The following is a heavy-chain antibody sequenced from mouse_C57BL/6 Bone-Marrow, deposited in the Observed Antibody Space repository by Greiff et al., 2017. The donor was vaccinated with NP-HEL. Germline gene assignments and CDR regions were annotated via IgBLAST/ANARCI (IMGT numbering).Heavy chain of an antibody. Sequence: VQVVESGAELARPGASVKLSCKASGYTFTSYGISWVKQRTGQGLEWIGEIYPRSGNTYYNEKFKGKATLTADKSSSTAYLELRSLTSEDSAVYFCARSGTGTVAYWGQGTLVTVSA. J-gene: IGHJ3*01. CDR1: GYTFTSYG. V-gene: IGHV1-81*01. D-gene: IGHD4-1*01. CDR2: IYPRSGNT. CDR3: ARSGTGTVAY.